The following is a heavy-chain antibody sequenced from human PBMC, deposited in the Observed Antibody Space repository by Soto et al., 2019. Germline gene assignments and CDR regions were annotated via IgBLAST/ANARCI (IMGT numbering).Heavy chain of an antibody. CDR1: GGSFSGYY. V-gene: IGHV4-34*01. CDR3: ASWTTVTTERFDVFDF. Sequence: SETLSLTCAVYGGSFSGYYWTWIRQPPGTGLEWIGEINHSGSTNYNPSLKSRVTISVDTSKNQFSLKLSSVTAADTAVYYCASWTTVTTERFDVFDFWGQGTMVTVSS. CDR2: INHSGST. J-gene: IGHJ3*01. D-gene: IGHD4-17*01.